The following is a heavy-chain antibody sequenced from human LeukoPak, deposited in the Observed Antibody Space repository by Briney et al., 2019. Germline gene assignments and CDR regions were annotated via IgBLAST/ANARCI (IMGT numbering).Heavy chain of an antibody. J-gene: IGHJ6*02. Sequence: SETLSLTCAVYGGSFSGYYWSWIRQPPGKGLEWIGEINHSGSTNYNPSLKSRVTISVDTSKNQFSLKLSSVTAADTAVYYCARLNSSGWKPSYYYHGMDVWGQGTTVTVSS. CDR1: GGSFSGYY. V-gene: IGHV4-34*01. CDR3: ARLNSSGWKPSYYYHGMDV. D-gene: IGHD6-19*01. CDR2: INHSGST.